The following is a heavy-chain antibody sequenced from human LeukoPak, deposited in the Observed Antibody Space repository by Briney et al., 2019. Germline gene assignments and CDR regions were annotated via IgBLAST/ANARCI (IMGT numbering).Heavy chain of an antibody. CDR3: ARGRIAARDFDY. Sequence: SQTLSLTCAISGDSVSSNSAAWHWLRQSPSRGLEWLGRTYYRSKLYNDYAVSVRSRITINPDTSKNQFSLQLNSVTPEDTAVYYCARGRIAARDFDYWGQGTLVTVSS. CDR1: GDSVSSNSAA. CDR2: TYYRSKLYN. D-gene: IGHD6-6*01. V-gene: IGHV6-1*01. J-gene: IGHJ4*02.